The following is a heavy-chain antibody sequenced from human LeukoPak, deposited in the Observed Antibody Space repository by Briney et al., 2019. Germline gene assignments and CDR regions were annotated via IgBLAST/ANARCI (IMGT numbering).Heavy chain of an antibody. CDR1: GFTVSSNY. CDR2: IYSGGST. D-gene: IGHD6-19*01. CDR3: ARLYIAVAGRANDY. V-gene: IGHV3-66*01. Sequence: GGSLRLSCAASGFTVSSNYMSWVRQAPGKGLEWVSVIYSGGSTYYADSVKGRFTIFRDNSKNTLYLQMNSLRAEDTAVYYCARLYIAVAGRANDYWGQGTLVTVSS. J-gene: IGHJ4*02.